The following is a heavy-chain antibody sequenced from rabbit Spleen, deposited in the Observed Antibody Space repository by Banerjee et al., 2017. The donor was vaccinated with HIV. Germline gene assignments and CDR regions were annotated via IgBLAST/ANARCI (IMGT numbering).Heavy chain of an antibody. J-gene: IGHJ6*01. Sequence: QEQLEESGGDLVKPEGYLTLTCTASGFSFSSGYYMCWVRQAPGKGLEWIGTIWTGSTAITWYASWAKGRFTISKTSSTTVTLQMTSLTAADTATYFCARDTGSSFSSYGMDLWGPGTLVTVS. D-gene: IGHD8-1*01. CDR3: ARDTGSSFSSYGMDL. V-gene: IGHV1S45*01. CDR2: IWTGSTAIT. CDR1: GFSFSSGYY.